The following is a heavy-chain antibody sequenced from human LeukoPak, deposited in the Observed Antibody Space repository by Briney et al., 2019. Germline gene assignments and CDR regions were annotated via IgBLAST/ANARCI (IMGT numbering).Heavy chain of an antibody. D-gene: IGHD2-2*01. CDR3: ASGGRNDDIVVVPADYYYGMDV. CDR2: MRTYNENR. J-gene: IGHJ6*02. CDR1: VWTLTSYV. V-gene: IGHV1-18*01. Sequence: ASVKDSCKSSVWTLTSYVFSEVRPAASQEREGMGLMRTYNENRNYAQKLQGRVTMTTDTSTSTAYMELRSLRSDDTAVYYCASGGRNDDIVVVPADYYYGMDVWGQGTTVTVSS.